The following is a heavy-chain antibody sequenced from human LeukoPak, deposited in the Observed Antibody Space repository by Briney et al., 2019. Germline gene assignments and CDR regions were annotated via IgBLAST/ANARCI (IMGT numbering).Heavy chain of an antibody. D-gene: IGHD1-26*01. V-gene: IGHV3-7*01. CDR3: AKGISTTARGWFDP. J-gene: IGHJ5*02. Sequence: GGSLRLSCAVSGFNFNSYWMNWVRQAPGKGLEWVANIKQDESEKNYVDSVKGRFTISRDNANNLLHLQMNNLRADDTAVYYCAKGISTTARGWFDPWGQGTLVTVSS. CDR2: IKQDESEK. CDR1: GFNFNSYW.